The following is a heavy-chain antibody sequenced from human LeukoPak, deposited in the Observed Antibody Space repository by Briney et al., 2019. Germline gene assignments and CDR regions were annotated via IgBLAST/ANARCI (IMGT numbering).Heavy chain of an antibody. CDR3: ARRGYPHAPYYFDY. D-gene: IGHD3-16*02. J-gene: IGHJ4*02. CDR2: ISSSSSYT. V-gene: IGHV3-11*03. Sequence: GGSLRLSCAASGFTFSDYYMSWIRQAPGKGLEWVSYISSSSSYTNYADSVKGRFTISRDNAKNSLYLQMNSLRAEDTAVYYCARRGYPHAPYYFDYWGQGTLVTVSS. CDR1: GFTFSDYY.